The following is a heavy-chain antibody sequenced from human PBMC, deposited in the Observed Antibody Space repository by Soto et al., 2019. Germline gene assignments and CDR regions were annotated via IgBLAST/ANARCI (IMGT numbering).Heavy chain of an antibody. CDR3: ARDQLKEYQLLRSDGVSDWFDP. V-gene: IGHV1-18*01. Sequence: ASVKVSCKASGYTFTSYGISWVRQAPGQGLEWMGWISAYNGNTNYAQKLQGRVTMTTDTSTSTAYMELRSLRSDDTAVYYCARDQLKEYQLLRSDGVSDWFDPWGQGTLVTVSS. J-gene: IGHJ5*02. CDR1: GYTFTSYG. CDR2: ISAYNGNT. D-gene: IGHD2-2*01.